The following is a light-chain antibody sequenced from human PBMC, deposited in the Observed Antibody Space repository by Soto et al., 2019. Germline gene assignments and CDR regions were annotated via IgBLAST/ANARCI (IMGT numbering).Light chain of an antibody. CDR2: DAS. Sequence: EIVMTQSPSTLSSFAGERATLSCGASQGISSSYLAFYQQTPELAPRLLIYDASSRATGIPARFSGSGSGTDFTLTISSLEPEDFEVYYWQQYCSAPLTFGGGTKVEIK. CDR3: QQYCSAPLT. V-gene: IGKV3D-20*01. J-gene: IGKJ4*01. CDR1: QGISSSY.